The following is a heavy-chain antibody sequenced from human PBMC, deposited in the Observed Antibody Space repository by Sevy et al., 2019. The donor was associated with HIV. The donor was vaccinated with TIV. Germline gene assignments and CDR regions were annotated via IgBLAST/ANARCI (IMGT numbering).Heavy chain of an antibody. CDR2: IIPLFDTT. J-gene: IGHJ6*02. V-gene: IGHV1-69*13. CDR1: GGPFSNYV. Sequence: ASVKVSCKASGGPFSNYVIAWVRQAPGQGLEWMGGIIPLFDTTNYAQKFQGRVTITADESTRTAYLELRALRSDDTAVYYCAKAGQMDTAMATFYYGIDVWVQGTTVTVSS. CDR3: AKAGQMDTAMATFYYGIDV. D-gene: IGHD5-18*01.